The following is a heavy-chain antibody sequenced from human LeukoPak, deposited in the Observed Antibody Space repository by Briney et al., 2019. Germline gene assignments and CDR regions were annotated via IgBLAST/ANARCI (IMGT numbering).Heavy chain of an antibody. V-gene: IGHV4-30-4*01. D-gene: IGHD1-26*01. Sequence: SETLSLTCTVSGGSISSGDYYWSWIRQPPGKGLEWIGYIYYSGSTYYNPSLKSRVTISVDTSKNQFSLKLSSVTAADTAVYYCARVTYSGSYLDYWGQGTLVTVSS. J-gene: IGHJ4*02. CDR1: GGSISSGDYY. CDR3: ARVTYSGSYLDY. CDR2: IYYSGST.